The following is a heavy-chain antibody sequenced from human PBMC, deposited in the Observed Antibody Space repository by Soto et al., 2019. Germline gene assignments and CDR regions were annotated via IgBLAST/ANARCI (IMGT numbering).Heavy chain of an antibody. CDR1: GYTFTSYA. CDR3: ERVLSRAVAGTGAFDI. D-gene: IGHD6-19*01. J-gene: IGHJ3*02. Sequence: QVQLVQSGAEVKKPGASVKVSCKASGYTFTSYAMHWVRQAPGQRLEWMGWINAGNGNTKYSQKFQGRVTITRDTSASTAYMELSSLSSEDTAVYYCERVLSRAVAGTGAFDIWGQGTMVTVSS. CDR2: INAGNGNT. V-gene: IGHV1-3*01.